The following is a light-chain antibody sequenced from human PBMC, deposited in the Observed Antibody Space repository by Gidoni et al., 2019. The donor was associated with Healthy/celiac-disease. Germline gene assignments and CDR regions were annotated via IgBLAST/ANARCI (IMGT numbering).Light chain of an antibody. J-gene: IGKJ2*01. CDR2: DAS. V-gene: IGKV1-33*01. Sequence: DIQMTQSPSSLSASVGDRVTITCQASQDNSNYLNWYQQKPGKAPKLLIYDASNLETGVPSRFSGNGSGTDFAFTISSLQAEDIATYYCQQYDNRPYTFGQGTKLEIK. CDR1: QDNSNY. CDR3: QQYDNRPYT.